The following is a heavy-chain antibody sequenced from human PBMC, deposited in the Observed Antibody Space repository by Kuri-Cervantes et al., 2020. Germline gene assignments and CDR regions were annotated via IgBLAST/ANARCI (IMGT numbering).Heavy chain of an antibody. V-gene: IGHV1-69*05. CDR1: VGIFSSYG. Sequence: SVKVSCKASVGIFSSYGISWVRQAPGQGPEWMGGIIPVFGTANYAQKLQGRVTMTTDTSTSTAYMGLRSLRSDDTAVYYCARDGDGYGDLYYYYYYMDVWGKGTTVTVSS. CDR2: IIPVFGTA. D-gene: IGHD4-17*01. J-gene: IGHJ6*03. CDR3: ARDGDGYGDLYYYYYYMDV.